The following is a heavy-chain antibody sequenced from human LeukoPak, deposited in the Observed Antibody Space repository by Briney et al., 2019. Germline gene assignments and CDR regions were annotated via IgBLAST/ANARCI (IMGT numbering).Heavy chain of an antibody. CDR2: ISSNGGST. J-gene: IGHJ4*02. V-gene: IGHV3-64*01. CDR1: GFTFSSYA. Sequence: GGSLRLSCAASGFTFSSYAMHWVRQAPGKGLEYVSAISSNGGSTYYANSVNGRFTISRDNSKNTLYLQMGSLRAEDMAVYYCARDASSAFDYWGQGTLVTVSS. D-gene: IGHD2-15*01. CDR3: ARDASSAFDY.